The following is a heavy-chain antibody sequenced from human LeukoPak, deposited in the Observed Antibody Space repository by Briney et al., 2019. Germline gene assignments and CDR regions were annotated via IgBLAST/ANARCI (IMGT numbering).Heavy chain of an antibody. V-gene: IGHV1-2*02. Sequence: ASVKVSCKVVAYDFTGYYMHWVRQAPGQGLEWMGWINPNSGGTNYAQKFQGRVTMTRDTSISTAYMEPSRLRSDDTAVYYCARGGVGATDYYYYYMDVWGKGTTVTVSS. CDR1: AYDFTGYY. CDR3: ARGGVGATDYYYYYMDV. D-gene: IGHD1-26*01. J-gene: IGHJ6*03. CDR2: INPNSGGT.